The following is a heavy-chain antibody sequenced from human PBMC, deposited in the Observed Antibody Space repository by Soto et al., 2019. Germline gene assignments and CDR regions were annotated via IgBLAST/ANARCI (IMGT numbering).Heavy chain of an antibody. D-gene: IGHD1-20*01. Sequence: GASVKVSCKASGYTFTSYAMHWVRQAPGQRLEWMGWINAANGNTKYSQKFQGRVTITTDTSASTAYMELSSLRSEDTAVYYCARGYNYGFDPWGQGTLVTVSS. CDR2: INAANGNT. CDR1: GYTFTSYA. V-gene: IGHV1-3*01. J-gene: IGHJ5*02. CDR3: ARGYNYGFDP.